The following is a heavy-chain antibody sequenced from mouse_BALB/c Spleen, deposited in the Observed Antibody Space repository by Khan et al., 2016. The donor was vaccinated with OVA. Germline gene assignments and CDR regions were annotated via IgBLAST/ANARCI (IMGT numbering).Heavy chain of an antibody. D-gene: IGHD1-1*02. V-gene: IGHV3-1*02. J-gene: IGHJ2*01. CDR1: GYSITSGYI. CDR2: VPSNGST. Sequence: EVQLQESGPDLVKPSQSLSLSCTVTGYSITSGYIWHWIRRLPENILDWVSNVPSNGSTNYNPSLQSRTSITRDTSNNQSFLQFNTVTSEDTATYYCSGWCPAYWGQGTTLTVS. CDR3: SGWCPAY.